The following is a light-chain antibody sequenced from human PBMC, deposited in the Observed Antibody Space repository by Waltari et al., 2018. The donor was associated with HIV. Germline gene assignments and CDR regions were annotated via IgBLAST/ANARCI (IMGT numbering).Light chain of an antibody. J-gene: IGKJ1*01. CDR2: WAS. Sequence: DIVMTQSPDSLAVSLGGRATINCKSSQSLLSSSNRKNNLAWYQQKPGQSPKLLIYWASTRQSGVPDRFRGSESGTDFTLTITRLQAEDVAVYYCQQYYSSPWTFGQGTKVELK. CDR3: QQYYSSPWT. V-gene: IGKV4-1*01. CDR1: QSLLSSSNRKNN.